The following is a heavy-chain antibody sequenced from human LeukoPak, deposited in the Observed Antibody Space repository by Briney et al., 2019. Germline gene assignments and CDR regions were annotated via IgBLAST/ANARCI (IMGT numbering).Heavy chain of an antibody. CDR1: GGSISSSNW. Sequence: SETLSLTCTVSGGSISSSNWWSWVRQPPGKGLEWIGEIYHSGSTNYNPSLKSRVTISVDKSKNQFSLKLSSVTAADTAVYYCARGIRRGVGATRGAFDYWGQGTLVTVSS. J-gene: IGHJ4*02. CDR2: IYHSGST. CDR3: ARGIRRGVGATRGAFDY. D-gene: IGHD1-26*01. V-gene: IGHV4-4*02.